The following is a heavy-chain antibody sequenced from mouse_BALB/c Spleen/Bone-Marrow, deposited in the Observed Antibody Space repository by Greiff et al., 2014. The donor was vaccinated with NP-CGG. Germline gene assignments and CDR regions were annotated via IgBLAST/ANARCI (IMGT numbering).Heavy chain of an antibody. D-gene: IGHD2-3*01. CDR2: INSNGGST. J-gene: IGHJ3*01. CDR3: ARDRGWLLRFAY. Sequence: EVNVVESGGGLVQPGGSLKLSCAASGFTFSSYGISWVRQTPDKRLELVATINSNGGSTYYPDSVKGRFTISRDNAKNTLYLQMSSLKSEDTAMYYCARDRGWLLRFAYWGQGTLVTVSA. CDR1: GFTFSSYG. V-gene: IGHV5-6-3*01.